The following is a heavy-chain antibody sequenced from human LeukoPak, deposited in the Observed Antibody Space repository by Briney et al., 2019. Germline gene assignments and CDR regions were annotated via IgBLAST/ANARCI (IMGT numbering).Heavy chain of an antibody. J-gene: IGHJ2*01. CDR1: GFTLDDYG. D-gene: IGHD6-13*01. Sequence: GGSLRLSCAASGFTLDDYGMSWVRQAAGKGLEWVSGLNRNGDITGYADSVKGRFTISRDNSKNTLYLQMNSLRAEDTAVYYCAKDRGEQQLKWYFDLWGRGTLVTVSS. V-gene: IGHV3-20*04. CDR3: AKDRGEQQLKWYFDL. CDR2: LNRNGDIT.